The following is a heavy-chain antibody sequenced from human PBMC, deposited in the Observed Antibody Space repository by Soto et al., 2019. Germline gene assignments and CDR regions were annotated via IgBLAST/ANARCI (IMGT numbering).Heavy chain of an antibody. D-gene: IGHD5-18*01. J-gene: IGHJ6*02. CDR1: GGSISSSNW. CDR2: IYHSGST. CDR3: AGWIQLQQYYYYGMDV. Sequence: QVQLQESGPGLVKPSGTLSLTCAVSGGSISSSNWWSWVRQPPGKVLEWIGEIYHSGSTNYNPSLKSRVTISVDKAKNQFSLKLSSVTAADTAVYYCAGWIQLQQYYYYGMDVWGQGTTVTVSS. V-gene: IGHV4-4*02.